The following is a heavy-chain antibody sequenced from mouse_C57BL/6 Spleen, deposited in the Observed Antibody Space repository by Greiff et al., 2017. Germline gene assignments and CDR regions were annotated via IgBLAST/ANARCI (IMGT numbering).Heavy chain of an antibody. CDR2: IDPNSGGT. CDR3: ARCKIYYGYDGESNFDC. J-gene: IGHJ2*01. D-gene: IGHD2-2*01. Sequence: VQLQQPGAELVKPGASVKLSCKASGYTFTSYWMHWVKQRPGRGLEWIGRIDPNSGGTKYNEKFKSKATLTVDKPSSTAYMPLSSLTSEDSAVYDCARCKIYYGYDGESNFDCWGQGTTLAVSS. CDR1: GYTFTSYW. V-gene: IGHV1-72*01.